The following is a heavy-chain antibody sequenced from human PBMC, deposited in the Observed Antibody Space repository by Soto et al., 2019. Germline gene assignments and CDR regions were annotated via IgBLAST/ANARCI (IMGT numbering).Heavy chain of an antibody. J-gene: IGHJ3*02. D-gene: IGHD2-21*01. CDR1: GFIFNNSA. V-gene: IGHV3-23*01. CDR3: ASAKAVVIAALGI. CDR2: VSDNGGSRGGT. Sequence: PXGSLRLSCTASGFIFNNSAMTWVRQAPGQGLQWVASVSDNGGSRGGTYYADSVKGRFTISRDNSKNTLYLQLDSLTGADTAVYYCASAKAVVIAALGIWGQGTMVTVSS.